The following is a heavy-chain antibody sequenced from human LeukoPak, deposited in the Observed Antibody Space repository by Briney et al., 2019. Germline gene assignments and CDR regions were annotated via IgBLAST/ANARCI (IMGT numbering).Heavy chain of an antibody. D-gene: IGHD2-2*01. Sequence: ASVKVSCKASGYTFTGYYMHWVRQAPGQGLEWMGWINPNRGGTNYAQKFQGRVTMTRDTSISTAYMELSRLRSDDPAVYYCATSLYCSSTNCYALYFQHWGQGTLVTVSS. CDR3: ATSLYCSSTNCYALYFQH. V-gene: IGHV1-2*02. CDR1: GYTFTGYY. CDR2: INPNRGGT. J-gene: IGHJ1*01.